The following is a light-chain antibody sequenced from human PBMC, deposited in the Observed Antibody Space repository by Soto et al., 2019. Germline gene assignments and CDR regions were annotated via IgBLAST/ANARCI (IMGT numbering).Light chain of an antibody. V-gene: IGKV3-20*01. CDR1: QSVSSSY. CDR2: GAS. CDR3: QQYGSSPYT. J-gene: IGKJ2*01. Sequence: EIVLTQSPGTLSLSPGERATLSGRASQSVSSSYLAWYQQKPGQAPRLLIYGASSRATGIPDRFSGSGSGTDFTLNISRLEPEDFAVYYCQQYGSSPYTVGQGTKLEIK.